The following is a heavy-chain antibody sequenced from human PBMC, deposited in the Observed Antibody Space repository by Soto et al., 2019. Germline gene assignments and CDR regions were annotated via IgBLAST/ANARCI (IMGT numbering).Heavy chain of an antibody. CDR3: ARDRRHSSGLLDN. Sequence: QVQLVQSGAEVKIPGASVKLSCKASGYTFTSNYIHWVRQAPGRVLEWIGIINPSGGVTSHNYAQKFQGRVTMTVDTSTTTVYMELSRLRSEDTAVYYCARDRRHSSGLLDNWGQGALVTVSS. CDR2: INPSGGVT. CDR1: GYTFTSNY. V-gene: IGHV1-46*01. J-gene: IGHJ4*02. D-gene: IGHD3-22*01.